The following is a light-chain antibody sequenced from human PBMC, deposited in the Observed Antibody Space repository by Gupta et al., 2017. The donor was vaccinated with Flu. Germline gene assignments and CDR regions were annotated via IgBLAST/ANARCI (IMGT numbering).Light chain of an antibody. V-gene: IGKV1D-12*01. CDR3: QQANSFLPFT. CDR1: QGISSW. J-gene: IGKJ3*01. Sequence: DIQMTQSQSSVSASVGDRVTITCRASQGISSWLAWYQHKPGKAPKLLIYAASSLQSGVPSRFSGSGSGTDFTLTISSLQPEDFATYYCQQANSFLPFTFGPGTKVDIK. CDR2: AAS.